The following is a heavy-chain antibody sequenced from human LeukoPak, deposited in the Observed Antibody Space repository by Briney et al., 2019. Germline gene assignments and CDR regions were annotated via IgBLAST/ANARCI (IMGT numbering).Heavy chain of an antibody. CDR2: INHSGST. J-gene: IGHJ4*02. D-gene: IGHD3-10*01. CDR1: GGSFSGYY. V-gene: IGHV4-34*01. Sequence: SETLSLTCAVYGGSFSGYYWSWVRQPPGKGREWVGEINHSGSTNYNPSLKSRVTISVDTSKNQFSLKLSSVTAADTAVYYCARAGVVTMVRGVISYWGQGTLVTVSS. CDR3: ARAGVVTMVRGVISY.